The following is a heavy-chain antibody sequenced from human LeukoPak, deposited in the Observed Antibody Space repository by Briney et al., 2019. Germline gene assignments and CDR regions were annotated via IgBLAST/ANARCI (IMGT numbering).Heavy chain of an antibody. J-gene: IGHJ5*02. CDR1: GGSISSYY. V-gene: IGHV4-4*07. CDR2: IYTSGST. CDR3: ARVYSSGWYQWFDP. Sequence: SETLSLTCTVSGGSISSYYWSWIRQPAGKGLEWIGRIYTSGSTNYNPSLKSRVTMSVDTSKNQFSLKLSSVTAADTAVYYCARVYSSGWYQWFDPWGQGTLVTVSS. D-gene: IGHD6-19*01.